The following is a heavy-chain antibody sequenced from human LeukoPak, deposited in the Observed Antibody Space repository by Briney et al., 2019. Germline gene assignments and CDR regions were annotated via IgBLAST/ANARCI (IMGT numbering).Heavy chain of an antibody. CDR2: IYHSGST. CDR3: ARDPEPVIAAADDDAFDI. V-gene: IGHV4-38-2*02. Sequence: PSETLSLTCTVSGYSISSGYYWGWIRQPPGKGLEWIGSIYHSGSTYYNPSLKSRVTISVDTSKNQFSLKLSSVTAADTAVYYCARDPEPVIAAADDDAFDIWGQGTMVTVSS. J-gene: IGHJ3*02. D-gene: IGHD6-13*01. CDR1: GYSISSGYY.